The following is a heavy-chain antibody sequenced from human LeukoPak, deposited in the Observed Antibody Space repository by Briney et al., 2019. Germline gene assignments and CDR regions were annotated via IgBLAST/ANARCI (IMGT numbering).Heavy chain of an antibody. D-gene: IGHD4-17*01. CDR2: ISCSGGTT. CDR3: PKDTVFGEANWFDP. V-gene: IGHV3-23*01. CDR1: GFTFTNYA. Sequence: GWALSLTCPASGFTFTNYAMNWVRQAPSGGLEWVSGISCSGGTTYYADSVKGRSTISRDNYNDMLYLQMNTLTDDDGAVHYFPKDTVFGEANWFDPWGQGTLVTVSS. J-gene: IGHJ5*02.